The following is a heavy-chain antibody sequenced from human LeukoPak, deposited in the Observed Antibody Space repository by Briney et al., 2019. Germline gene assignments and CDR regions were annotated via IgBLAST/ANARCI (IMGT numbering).Heavy chain of an antibody. D-gene: IGHD6-6*01. Sequence: ASVKVSCKASGGTFSSYAISWVRQAPGQGLEWMGGIIPIFGTANYAQKFQGRVTITTDESTSTAYMELSSLRSEDTAVYYCARDRDIAARWLDPWGQGTLVTVSS. V-gene: IGHV1-69*05. J-gene: IGHJ5*02. CDR2: IIPIFGTA. CDR3: ARDRDIAARWLDP. CDR1: GGTFSSYA.